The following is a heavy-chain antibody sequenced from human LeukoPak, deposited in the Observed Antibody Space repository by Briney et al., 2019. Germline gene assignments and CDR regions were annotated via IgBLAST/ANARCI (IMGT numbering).Heavy chain of an antibody. CDR2: ISAYNGNT. Sequence: GASVEVSCKASGYTFTSYGISWVRQAPGQGLEWMGWISAYNGNTNYAQKLQGRVTMTTDTSTSTAYMEMRSLRSDDTAVYYCAREMKQLVQNWLDPWGQGTLVTVSS. CDR1: GYTFTSYG. CDR3: AREMKQLVQNWLDP. D-gene: IGHD6-13*01. V-gene: IGHV1-18*01. J-gene: IGHJ5*02.